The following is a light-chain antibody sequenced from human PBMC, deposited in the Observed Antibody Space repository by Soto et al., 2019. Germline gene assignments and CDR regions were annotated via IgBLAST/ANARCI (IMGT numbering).Light chain of an antibody. CDR3: QQRSNWPPIT. Sequence: EIVLTQAPVTLSLSPXXXXXXXXXXSQSVSSYLAWYQQKPGQAPRLLIYDASNRATGIPARFSGSGSGTDFTLTISSLEPEDFAVYYCQQRSNWPPITFGQGTRLEIK. J-gene: IGKJ5*01. CDR1: QSVSSY. CDR2: DAS. V-gene: IGKV3-11*01.